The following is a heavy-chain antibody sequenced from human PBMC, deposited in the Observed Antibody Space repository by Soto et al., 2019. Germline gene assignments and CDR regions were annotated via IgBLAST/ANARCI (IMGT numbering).Heavy chain of an antibody. J-gene: IGHJ4*02. CDR3: EIDPIGTTGTLDY. D-gene: IGHD1-1*01. V-gene: IGHV1-46*01. CDR1: VNTFTRSF. CDR2: INPSGGGP. Sequence: QVQLVESGAEVKKPGASVKVSCKASVNTFTRSFMHWVRQAPGKRLEWLGLINPSGGGPNYAQKFQGRITLSRNTSTNTLYMQLRRLTSEDTAVDYCEIDPIGTTGTLDYWGQGTLVTVSS.